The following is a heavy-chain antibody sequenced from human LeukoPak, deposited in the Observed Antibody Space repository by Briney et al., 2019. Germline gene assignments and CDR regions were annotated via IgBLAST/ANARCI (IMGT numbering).Heavy chain of an antibody. V-gene: IGHV4-31*03. CDR2: IYYSGST. CDR1: GGSISSGGYY. J-gene: IGHJ5*02. Sequence: TLSLTCTVSGGSISSGGYYWSWIRQHPGKGLEWIGYIYYSGSTYCNPSLKSRVTISVDTSKNQFSLKLSSVTAADTAVYYCARLYYDILTGDNWFDPWGQGTLVTVSS. CDR3: ARLYYDILTGDNWFDP. D-gene: IGHD3-9*01.